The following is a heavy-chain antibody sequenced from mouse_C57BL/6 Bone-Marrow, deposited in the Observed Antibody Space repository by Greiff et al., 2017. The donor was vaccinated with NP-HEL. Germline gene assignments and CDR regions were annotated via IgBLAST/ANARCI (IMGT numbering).Heavy chain of an antibody. CDR2: ISSGGSYT. CDR1: GFTFSSYG. Sequence: EVMLVESGGDLVKPGGSLKLSCAASGFTFSSYGMSWVRQTPDKRLEWVATISSGGSYTYYPDSVKGRFTISRDNAKNTLYLQMSSLKSEDTAMYYCARHRYGNFPYWNFDVWGTGTTVTVSS. CDR3: ARHRYGNFPYWNFDV. D-gene: IGHD2-1*01. V-gene: IGHV5-6*02. J-gene: IGHJ1*03.